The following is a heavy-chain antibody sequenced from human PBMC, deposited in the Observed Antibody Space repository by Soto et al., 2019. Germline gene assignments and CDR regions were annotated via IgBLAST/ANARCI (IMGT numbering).Heavy chain of an antibody. CDR1: GFTFTSSA. D-gene: IGHD6-19*01. J-gene: IGHJ3*02. V-gene: IGHV1-58*02. Sequence: ASVKVSCKASGFTFTSSAMQWVRQARGQRLEWIGWIVVGSGNTNYAQKFQERVTITRDMSTSTAYMELSSLRSEDTAVYYCAADSGSVAGTGAFDIWGQGTMVTVSS. CDR3: AADSGSVAGTGAFDI. CDR2: IVVGSGNT.